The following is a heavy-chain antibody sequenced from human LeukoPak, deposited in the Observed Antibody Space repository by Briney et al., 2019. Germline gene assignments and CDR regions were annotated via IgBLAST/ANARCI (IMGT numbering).Heavy chain of an antibody. CDR1: GGSISSSSYY. V-gene: IGHV4-39*01. CDR2: IYYSGST. Sequence: SETLSLTCTVSGGSISSSSYYWGWIRQPPGKGLEWIGSIYYSGSTYYNPSLKSRPTISVDTSKNQFSLKRTSVTAADTAVYYCARRLPVFGYPLFDPWGQGTLVTVSS. CDR3: ARRLPVFGYPLFDP. D-gene: IGHD3-3*01. J-gene: IGHJ5*02.